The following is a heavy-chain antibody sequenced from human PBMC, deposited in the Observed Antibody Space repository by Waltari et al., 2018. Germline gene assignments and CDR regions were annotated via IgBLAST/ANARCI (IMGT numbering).Heavy chain of an antibody. Sequence: QVQLVESGGGVVQPGRSLRLSCAASGFTFNSYAIHWVRQAPGKGLDWVAVISSDGTITYYAESVKGLFTISRDNVKNTLYLQMSSLRTEDTAVYYCAREIGSSGALNYWGQGTLVTVSS. D-gene: IGHD3-10*01. J-gene: IGHJ4*02. V-gene: IGHV3-30*15. CDR3: AREIGSSGALNY. CDR2: ISSDGTIT. CDR1: GFTFNSYA.